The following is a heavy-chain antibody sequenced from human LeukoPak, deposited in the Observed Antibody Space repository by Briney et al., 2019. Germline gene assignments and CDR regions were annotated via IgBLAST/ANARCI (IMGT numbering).Heavy chain of an antibody. Sequence: GESLKISCKVSGYRFTTYWIGWVRQLPGKGLEWMGIIYPGDSDTRYSPSFQGQVTISADKSVSIAYLQWSSLKASDTAMYYCARSVVVAATDAFAIWGQGTMVTVSS. V-gene: IGHV5-51*01. D-gene: IGHD2-15*01. J-gene: IGHJ3*02. CDR3: ARSVVVAATDAFAI. CDR1: GYRFTTYW. CDR2: IYPGDSDT.